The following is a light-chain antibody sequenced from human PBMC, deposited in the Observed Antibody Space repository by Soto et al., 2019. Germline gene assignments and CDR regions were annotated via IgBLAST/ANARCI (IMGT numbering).Light chain of an antibody. J-gene: IGKJ5*01. Sequence: EIVLTQSPAALSLSPGERATLSCRASQSVSTYLAWYQQKPGQAPRLLIYDASNRATGIPARFSGSGSGTDFSLTISSLEPEDFAVYSCQQRGNWITFGQGTRLEI. CDR1: QSVSTY. CDR2: DAS. V-gene: IGKV3-11*01. CDR3: QQRGNWIT.